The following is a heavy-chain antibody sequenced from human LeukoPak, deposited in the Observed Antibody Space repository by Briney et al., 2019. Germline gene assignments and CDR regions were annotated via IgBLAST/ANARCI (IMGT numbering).Heavy chain of an antibody. V-gene: IGHV1-18*01. D-gene: IGHD2-15*01. J-gene: IGHJ6*03. CDR1: GYTFTSYG. CDR3: ARTYCSGGSYYWGVSANYMDV. CDR2: ISAYNGNT. Sequence: ASVKVSCKASGYTFTSYGISWVRQAPGQGLEWMGWISAYNGNTNYAQKLQGRVTMTTDTSTSTAYMELRSLRSDDTAVYYCARTYCSGGSYYWGVSANYMDVWGKGTTVTVSS.